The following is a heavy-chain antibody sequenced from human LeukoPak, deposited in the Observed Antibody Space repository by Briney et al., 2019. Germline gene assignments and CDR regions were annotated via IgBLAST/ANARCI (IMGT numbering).Heavy chain of an antibody. V-gene: IGHV3-7*04. CDR1: GFTFSSYW. CDR3: ARETEMANLDY. J-gene: IGHJ4*02. CDR2: IKQDGSEK. Sequence: GGSLRLSCTASGFTFSSYWMNWVRQAPGKGLEWVANIKQDGSEKYYVDSVKVRFTISRDNAKKSLYLQMNSLRAEDTAVYYCARETEMANLDYWGQGTLVTVSS. D-gene: IGHD5-24*01.